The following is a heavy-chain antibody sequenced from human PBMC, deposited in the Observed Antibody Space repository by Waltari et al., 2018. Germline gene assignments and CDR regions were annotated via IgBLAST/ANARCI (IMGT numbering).Heavy chain of an antibody. V-gene: IGHV4-34*02. CDR2: IYHSGTT. Sequence: QVQLQQWGAGLLKPSETLSLTCAVYGGSFNDYSWSWIRQPPGKGLEWIGEIYHSGTTNYNPSLKSRVTISVDTSKKLFSLRLTSVTAADTAVYYCARVSSYYDFWSSSSYYYYMDVWDKGTTVTVSS. CDR1: GGSFNDYS. CDR3: ARVSSYYDFWSSSSYYYYMDV. D-gene: IGHD3-3*01. J-gene: IGHJ6*03.